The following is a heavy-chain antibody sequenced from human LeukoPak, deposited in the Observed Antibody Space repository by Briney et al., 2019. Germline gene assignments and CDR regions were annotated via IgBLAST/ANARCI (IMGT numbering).Heavy chain of an antibody. CDR3: ARDGGSGSHYNYYNGMDV. CDR2: IIPIFGTA. D-gene: IGHD3-10*01. CDR1: GGTFSSYA. Sequence: SVKVSCKASGGTFSSYAISWVRQAPGQGLEWMGGIIPIFGTANYAQKFQGRVTITADESTSTAYMELSSLRSDDTAVYYCARDGGSGSHYNYYNGMDVWGQGTTVTVSS. J-gene: IGHJ6*02. V-gene: IGHV1-69*13.